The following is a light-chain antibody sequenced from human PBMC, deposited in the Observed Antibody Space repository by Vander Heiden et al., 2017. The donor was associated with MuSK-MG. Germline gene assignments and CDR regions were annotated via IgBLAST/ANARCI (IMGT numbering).Light chain of an antibody. Sequence: QSVLTQPPSASGTPGQSVTISYSGSTSNIGNNPVNWYLQLPGAAPKLIIYRNNQRPSGVPDRFSGSKSGTSASLDISGLQSDDEGDYYCSSWDDTLNGVFGGGTKLTVL. CDR1: TSNIGNNP. CDR2: RNN. J-gene: IGLJ2*01. CDR3: SSWDDTLNGV. V-gene: IGLV1-44*01.